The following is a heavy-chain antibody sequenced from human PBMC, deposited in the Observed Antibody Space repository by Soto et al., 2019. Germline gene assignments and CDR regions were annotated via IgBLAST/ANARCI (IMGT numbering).Heavy chain of an antibody. CDR3: AREGMATINWFDP. V-gene: IGHV4-30-4*01. CDR2: IYYSGST. D-gene: IGHD5-12*01. CDR1: GGSISSGDYY. Sequence: QVQLQESGPGLVKPSQTLSLTCTVSGGSISSGDYYWSWIRQPTGKGLEWIGYIYYSGSTYYNPSLKSRVTISVDTSKNQFSLKLSSVTAADTAVYYCAREGMATINWFDPWGQGTLVTVSS. J-gene: IGHJ5*02.